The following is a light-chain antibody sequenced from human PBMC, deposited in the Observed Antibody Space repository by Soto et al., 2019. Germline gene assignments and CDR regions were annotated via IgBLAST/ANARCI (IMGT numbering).Light chain of an antibody. J-gene: IGKJ3*01. CDR3: QQSYSTPRT. CDR2: DAS. CDR1: RSISDW. V-gene: IGKV1-5*01. Sequence: MAQSPCSLFGSGGDSNTNTFRASRSISDWLAWYQQKPGKAPELLIFDASNLKSGVSSRFSGSGSGTEFTLTISRLQPDDFATYYCQQSYSTPRTFGPGAKVDI.